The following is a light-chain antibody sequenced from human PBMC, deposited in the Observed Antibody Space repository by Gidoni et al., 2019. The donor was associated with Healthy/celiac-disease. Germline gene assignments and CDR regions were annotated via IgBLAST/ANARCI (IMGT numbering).Light chain of an antibody. CDR1: QSISSN. Sequence: DIVMTQSPSTLSVSPGERATLSCWASQSISSNLACYQQKPGQAPRLLIDGASTRPTGIPARISSSGSRTEFTITSSSLQSEDFAVYCCQQNNNWPWTFGQXTKVEIK. CDR3: QQNNNWPWT. V-gene: IGKV3-15*01. CDR2: GAS. J-gene: IGKJ1*01.